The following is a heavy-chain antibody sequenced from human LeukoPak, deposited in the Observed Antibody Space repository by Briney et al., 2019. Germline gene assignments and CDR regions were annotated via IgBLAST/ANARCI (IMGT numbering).Heavy chain of an antibody. V-gene: IGHV1-46*01. J-gene: IGHJ3*02. Sequence: ASVKVSCKASGYTFTSNYMHWVRQAPGQGLEWMGIINPSGGSTSYAQKFQGTVTMTRDTSTSTVYMELSSLRSEDTAVYYCARLTYNWNDKAAFDIWGQGTMVTASS. CDR2: INPSGGST. CDR3: ARLTYNWNDKAAFDI. CDR1: GYTFTSNY. D-gene: IGHD1-20*01.